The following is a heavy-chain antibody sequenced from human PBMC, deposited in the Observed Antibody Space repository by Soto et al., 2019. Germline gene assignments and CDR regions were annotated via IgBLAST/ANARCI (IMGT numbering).Heavy chain of an antibody. D-gene: IGHD3-22*01. CDR1: GFTFGSYA. J-gene: IGHJ4*02. CDR2: AGPSGSST. V-gene: IGHV3-23*01. Sequence: GGSLRLSCAASGFTFGSYAMSWVRLAPGKGLEWVSVAGPSGSSTFYADSVRGRYTISRDNVENTLYLQMNSLRVADTALYFCARTYYYDSTGYYRTFDYWGQGTLVTVSS. CDR3: ARTYYYDSTGYYRTFDY.